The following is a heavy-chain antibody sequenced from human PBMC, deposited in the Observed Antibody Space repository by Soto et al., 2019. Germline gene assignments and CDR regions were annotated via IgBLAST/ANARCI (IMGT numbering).Heavy chain of an antibody. CDR1: GFTFSSYA. V-gene: IGHV3-23*01. D-gene: IGHD6-6*01. J-gene: IGHJ4*02. CDR2: ISGSGGST. Sequence: EVQLLESGGGLVQPGGSLRLSCAASGFTFSSYAMSWVRQAPGKGLEWVSAISGSGGSTYYADSVKGRFTISRDNSKNALDLQMNSRRAEDTAVYYCAKDMKVVYPARRPHYYFDYWGQGTLVTVSS. CDR3: AKDMKVVYPARRPHYYFDY.